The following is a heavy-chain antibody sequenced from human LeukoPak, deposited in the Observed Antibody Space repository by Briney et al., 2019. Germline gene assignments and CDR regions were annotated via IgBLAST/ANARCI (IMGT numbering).Heavy chain of an antibody. J-gene: IGHJ4*02. V-gene: IGHV3-48*04. Sequence: PGGSLRLSCAASGFTFSSYSMHWIRQAPGKGLEWVSYISGSSRTMYYADSVKGRFTISRDNAKNSLYLQMNSLRAEDTAVYYCARDLGLYDYGGNIDYWGQGTLDTVSS. CDR1: GFTFSSYS. D-gene: IGHD4-23*01. CDR2: ISGSSRTM. CDR3: ARDLGLYDYGGNIDY.